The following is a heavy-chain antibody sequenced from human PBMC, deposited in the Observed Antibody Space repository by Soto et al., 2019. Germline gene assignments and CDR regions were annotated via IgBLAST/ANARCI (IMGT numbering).Heavy chain of an antibody. Sequence: QVQLQESGPGLVKPSQTLSLTCTVSGGSISSGGYYWSWIRQHPGKGLEWIGYIYYSGRTYYNPSLKSRVTISVDTSKNQFPLKLSPVTAADTAVYYCARVVVAATQIDYWGQGTLVTVSS. V-gene: IGHV4-31*03. J-gene: IGHJ4*02. CDR3: ARVVVAATQIDY. D-gene: IGHD2-15*01. CDR2: IYYSGRT. CDR1: GGSISSGGYY.